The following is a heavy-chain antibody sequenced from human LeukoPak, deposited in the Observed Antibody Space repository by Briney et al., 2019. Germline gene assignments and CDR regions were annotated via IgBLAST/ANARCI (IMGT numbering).Heavy chain of an antibody. V-gene: IGHV3-23*01. CDR3: AKRGTIAAAGYYFDY. Sequence: GGSLRLSCAASGFTFSSYAMSWVRQAPGKGLEWVSAISGSSGYTCYADSVKGRFTTSRDNSKNTLYLQMNSLRAEDTAVYYCAKRGTIAAAGYYFDYWGQGTLVTVSS. CDR2: ISGSSGYT. D-gene: IGHD6-13*01. CDR1: GFTFSSYA. J-gene: IGHJ4*02.